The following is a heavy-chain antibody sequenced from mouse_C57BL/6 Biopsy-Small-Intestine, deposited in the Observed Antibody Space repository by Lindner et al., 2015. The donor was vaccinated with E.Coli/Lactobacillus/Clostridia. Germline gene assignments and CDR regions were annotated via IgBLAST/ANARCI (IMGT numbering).Heavy chain of an antibody. Sequence: SVKVSCKASGHTFTDFTDYYMHWVRQAPGQGLEWMGRINVNPNSGSTTYAQKFQGRVTMTRDTSINTAYMEFTSLGSDDTAVYYCAKIATVAGHHFEYWGQGSLVTVSS. D-gene: IGHD1-1*01. CDR3: AKIATVAGHHFEY. V-gene: IGHV1-18*01. CDR2: INVNPNSGST. J-gene: IGHJ4*01. CDR1: GHTFTDFT.